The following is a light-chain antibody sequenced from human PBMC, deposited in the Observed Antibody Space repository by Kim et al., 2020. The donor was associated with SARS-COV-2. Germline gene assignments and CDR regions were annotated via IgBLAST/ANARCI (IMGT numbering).Light chain of an antibody. V-gene: IGLV2-14*01. J-gene: IGLJ3*02. CDR1: RSAIGTYNY. Sequence: GQSVTISCTGTRSAIGTYNYVSWYQQHPGRAPNLMIYEVAKRPSGVSHRFSGAKSGNTASLTISGLQAEDEADYYCSSFASSTTWVFGGGTKLTVL. CDR2: EVA. CDR3: SSFASSTTWV.